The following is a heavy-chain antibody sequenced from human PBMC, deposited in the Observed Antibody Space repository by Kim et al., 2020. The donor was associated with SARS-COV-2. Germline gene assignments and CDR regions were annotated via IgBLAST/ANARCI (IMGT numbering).Heavy chain of an antibody. Sequence: YADAVKRLIPISRDNAKNSLYLQMNSRRDEDTAVYYCARQLWFGELFFDYWGQGTLVTVSS. CDR3: ARQLWFGELFFDY. J-gene: IGHJ4*02. V-gene: IGHV3-48*02. D-gene: IGHD3-10*01.